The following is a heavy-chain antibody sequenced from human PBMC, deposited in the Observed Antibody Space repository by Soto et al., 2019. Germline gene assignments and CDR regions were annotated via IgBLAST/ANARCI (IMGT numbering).Heavy chain of an antibody. D-gene: IGHD3-22*01. J-gene: IGHJ4*02. CDR2: IWYDGSNK. Sequence: SLRLSCAASGFTFSDFGMHWVRQAPGKGLDWVSVIWYDGSNKYYADSVKGRFSISRDNSKNTLYLQMNSLRAEDTAVYYCARGNYESSGYPDYWGQGTPVTVSS. V-gene: IGHV3-33*01. CDR1: GFTFSDFG. CDR3: ARGNYESSGYPDY.